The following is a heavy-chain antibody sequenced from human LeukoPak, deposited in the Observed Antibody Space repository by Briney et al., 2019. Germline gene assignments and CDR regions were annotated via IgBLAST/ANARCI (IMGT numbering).Heavy chain of an antibody. CDR2: ISYSGST. CDR3: ARVIAAAEPTFDY. D-gene: IGHD6-13*01. CDR1: GGSISNGVYY. J-gene: IGHJ4*02. V-gene: IGHV4-61*08. Sequence: SETLSLTCTVSGGSISNGVYYWGWIRQPPGKGLEWIGYISYSGSTNYNPSLKSRVIISVDTSKNQFSLKLSSVTAADTAVYYCARVIAAAEPTFDYWGQGTLVTVSS.